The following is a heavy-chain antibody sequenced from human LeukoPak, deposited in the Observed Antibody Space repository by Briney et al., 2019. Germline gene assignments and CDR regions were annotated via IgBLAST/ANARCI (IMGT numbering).Heavy chain of an antibody. D-gene: IGHD3-22*01. CDR3: ANGGTYSSGP. J-gene: IGHJ5*02. CDR2: ISASGANT. V-gene: IGHV3-48*04. Sequence: GGSLRLSCAGSGFIFGGYTMNWVRQAPGKGLEWLSYISASGANTFYADSVKGRFTISRDNAKNSLFLQINSLRAEDTAVYYCANGGTYSSGPWGQGTLVTVSS. CDR1: GFIFGGYT.